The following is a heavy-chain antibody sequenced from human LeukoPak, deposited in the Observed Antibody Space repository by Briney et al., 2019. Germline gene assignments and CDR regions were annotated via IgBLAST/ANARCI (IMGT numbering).Heavy chain of an antibody. D-gene: IGHD1-26*01. V-gene: IGHV3-23*01. CDR1: GFTFSTYA. CDR3: AKDRWVGGSLRGSFDY. Sequence: GGSLRLSCAASGFTFSTYAMSWVRQAPGKGLEWVSAISGSGGKTYYADSVRGRFTISRDNSKNTLYLQLNSPRAEDTATYYCAKDRWVGGSLRGSFDYWGQGTLVTVSS. J-gene: IGHJ4*02. CDR2: ISGSGGKT.